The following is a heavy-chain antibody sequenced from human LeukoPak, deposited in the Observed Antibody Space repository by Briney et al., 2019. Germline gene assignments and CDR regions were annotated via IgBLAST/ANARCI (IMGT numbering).Heavy chain of an antibody. Sequence: GESLKISCKGSGYDFTTYWIAWVRQMPGKGLEWMGIIYPGDSDTRYSPSFQGQVTISADKSISTAYLQWSSLKASDTAMYYCARRYYYDSSGYYYFDYWGQGTLVTVSS. V-gene: IGHV5-51*01. CDR2: IYPGDSDT. CDR3: ARRYYYDSSGYYYFDY. CDR1: GYDFTTYW. D-gene: IGHD3-22*01. J-gene: IGHJ4*02.